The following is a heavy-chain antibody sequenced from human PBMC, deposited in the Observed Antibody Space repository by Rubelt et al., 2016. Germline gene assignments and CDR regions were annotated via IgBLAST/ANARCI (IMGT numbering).Heavy chain of an antibody. CDR3: ARRGAIFGVVIYFDY. CDR2: IYSSGGT. Sequence: QLQLQESGPGLVKPSETLSLTCTVSGGSISSSSYYWGWIRQPPGKGLEWIGSIYSSGGTSYNPSLKSRVTISVDTSKNQFSLKLSSVTAADTAVYYCARRGAIFGVVIYFDYWGQGTLVTVSS. V-gene: IGHV4-39*01. D-gene: IGHD3-3*01. CDR1: GGSISSSSYY. J-gene: IGHJ4*02.